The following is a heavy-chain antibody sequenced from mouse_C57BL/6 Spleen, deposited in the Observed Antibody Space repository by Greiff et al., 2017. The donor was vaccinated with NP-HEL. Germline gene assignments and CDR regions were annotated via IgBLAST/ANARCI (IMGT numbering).Heavy chain of an antibody. CDR2: INPNNGGT. CDR3: AREDTPFRRQLRHYYFDY. CDR1: GYTFTDYY. Sequence: EVQLQQSGPELVKPGASVKISCKASGYTFTDYYMNWVKQSHGKSLEWIGDINPNNGGTSYNQKFKGKATLTVDKSSSTAYMELRSLTSEDSAVYYCAREDTPFRRQLRHYYFDYWGQGTTLTVSS. D-gene: IGHD3-2*02. J-gene: IGHJ2*01. V-gene: IGHV1-26*01.